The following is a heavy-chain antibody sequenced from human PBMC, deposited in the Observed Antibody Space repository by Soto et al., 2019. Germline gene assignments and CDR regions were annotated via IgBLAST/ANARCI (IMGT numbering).Heavy chain of an antibody. V-gene: IGHV3-48*01. Sequence: EVQLVESGGGLVQPGGSLRLSCAASGFTFSSYSMNWVRQAPGKGREWVSYISSSSSTIYYADSVKGRFTISRDNAKNSLYLQMNSLRAEDTAVYYCARGLYYYDTGGYYWGQGTLVTVSS. D-gene: IGHD3-22*01. J-gene: IGHJ4*02. CDR1: GFTFSSYS. CDR3: ARGLYYYDTGGYY. CDR2: ISSSSSTI.